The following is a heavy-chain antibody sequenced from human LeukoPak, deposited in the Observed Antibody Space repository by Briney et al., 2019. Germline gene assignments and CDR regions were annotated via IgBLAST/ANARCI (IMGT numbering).Heavy chain of an antibody. J-gene: IGHJ4*02. Sequence: KPSETLSLTCTVSGGSISSSSYYWGWIRQPPGKGLEWIGSIYYSGSTYYNPSLKSRVTISVDTFKNQFSLKLSSVTAADTAVYYCASRLKYCSSTSCPDYWGQGTLVTVSS. CDR1: GGSISSSSYY. D-gene: IGHD2-2*01. CDR2: IYYSGST. V-gene: IGHV4-39*01. CDR3: ASRLKYCSSTSCPDY.